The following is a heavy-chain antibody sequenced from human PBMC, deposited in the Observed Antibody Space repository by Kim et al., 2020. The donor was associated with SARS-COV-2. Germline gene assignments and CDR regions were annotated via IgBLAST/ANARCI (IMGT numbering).Heavy chain of an antibody. V-gene: IGHV3-53*01. CDR3: ARVQKYYYYGMDV. D-gene: IGHD4-4*01. Sequence: YADSVKSHYTNSRDNTKTTLYLQMNGLRAEDTAVYYCARVQKYYYYGMDVWGQGTTVTVS. J-gene: IGHJ6*02.